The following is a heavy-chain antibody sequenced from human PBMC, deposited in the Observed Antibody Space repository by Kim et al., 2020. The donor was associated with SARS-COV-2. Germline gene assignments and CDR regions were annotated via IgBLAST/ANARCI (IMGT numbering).Heavy chain of an antibody. D-gene: IGHD3-10*01. CDR2: IKPDGSER. Sequence: GGSLRLSCVISGFTSSSNYMSWVRQTLGEGLEWVSTIKPDGSERYYVDSVKGRFTISRDDAENSLYLQMNDLRVEDTAVYYCARSPYGTQYNCFDPWGQGTLVTVSS. CDR1: GFTSSSNY. V-gene: IGHV3-7*01. CDR3: ARSPYGTQYNCFDP. J-gene: IGHJ5*02.